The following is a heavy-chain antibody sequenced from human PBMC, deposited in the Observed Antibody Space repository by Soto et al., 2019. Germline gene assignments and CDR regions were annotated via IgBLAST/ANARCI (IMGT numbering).Heavy chain of an antibody. CDR3: ARLGTLDYYYYYMDV. CDR2: IYYSGST. CDR1: GGSISSYY. J-gene: IGHJ6*03. Sequence: SETLSLTCTVSGGSISSYYWSWIRQPPGKGLEWIGYIYYSGSTNYNPSLKSRVTISVDTSKNQFSLKLSSVTAADTAVYYCARLGTLDYYYYYMDVWGKGTTVTVSS. D-gene: IGHD7-27*01. V-gene: IGHV4-59*08.